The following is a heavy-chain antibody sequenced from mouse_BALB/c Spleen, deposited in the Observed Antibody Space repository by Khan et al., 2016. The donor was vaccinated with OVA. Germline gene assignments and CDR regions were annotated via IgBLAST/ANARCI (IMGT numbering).Heavy chain of an antibody. CDR2: INPRSGYT. J-gene: IGHJ4*01. V-gene: IGHV1-4*01. CDR3: AKRTPDYALDY. Sequence: QIQLVQSGAELARPWASVKMSCKTSGYTFSSHTMNWVKQRPGQGLEWIGDINPRSGYTQYNQKYNNKATLNADISTSTAYIKMSSLTSEDSAVYYCAKRTPDYALDYWGQGTSVTVSS. D-gene: IGHD2-14*01. CDR1: GYTFSSHT.